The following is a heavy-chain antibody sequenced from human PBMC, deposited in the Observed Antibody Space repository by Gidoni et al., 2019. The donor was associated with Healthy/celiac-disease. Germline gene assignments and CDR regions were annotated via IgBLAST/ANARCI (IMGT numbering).Heavy chain of an antibody. Sequence: EVQLVESGGGLVQPGGSLRLSCAASGFTFSSYSMNWVRQAPGKGLEWVSYISSSSSTIYYADSVKGRFTISRDNAKNSLYLQMNSLRDEDTAVYYCASSGIVGATTPFDYWGQGTLVTVSS. D-gene: IGHD1-26*01. CDR2: ISSSSSTI. CDR3: ASSGIVGATTPFDY. J-gene: IGHJ4*02. CDR1: GFTFSSYS. V-gene: IGHV3-48*02.